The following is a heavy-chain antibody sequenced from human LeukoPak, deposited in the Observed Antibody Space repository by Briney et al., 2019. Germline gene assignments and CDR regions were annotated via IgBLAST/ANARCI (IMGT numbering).Heavy chain of an antibody. CDR1: GGSISSYY. Sequence: PSETLSLTCTVSGGSISSYYWSWIRQPAGKGLEWIGRIYTSGSTNYNPSLKSRVTISVDRSKNQFSLKLSSVTAADTAVYYCARDPSSGWSNYYYYYMDVWGKGTTVTVSS. J-gene: IGHJ6*03. CDR2: IYTSGST. V-gene: IGHV4-4*07. CDR3: ARDPSSGWSNYYYYYMDV. D-gene: IGHD6-19*01.